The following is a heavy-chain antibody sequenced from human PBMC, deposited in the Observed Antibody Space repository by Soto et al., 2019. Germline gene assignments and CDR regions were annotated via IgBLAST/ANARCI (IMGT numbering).Heavy chain of an antibody. CDR1: GFTFSNAW. V-gene: IGHV3-15*01. Sequence: GGSLRLSCAASGFTFSNAWMSWVRQAPGKGLEWVGRIKSKTDGGTTDYAAPVKGRFTISRDDSKNTLCLQMNSLKTEDTAVYYCTTDRSLITFGGVKRPCAIDIWGQGTMVTVSS. J-gene: IGHJ3*02. CDR3: TTDRSLITFGGVKRPCAIDI. D-gene: IGHD3-16*01. CDR2: IKSKTDGGTT.